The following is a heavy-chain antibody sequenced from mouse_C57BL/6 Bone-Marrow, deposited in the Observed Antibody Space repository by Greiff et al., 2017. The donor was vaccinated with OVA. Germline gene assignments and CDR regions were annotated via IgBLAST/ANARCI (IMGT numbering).Heavy chain of an antibody. D-gene: IGHD4-1*01. CDR2: IRSKSNNYAT. CDR3: APLTGKGSFAY. V-gene: IGHV10-1*01. Sequence: GGGLVQPKGSLKLSCAASGFSFNTYAMNWVRQAPGKGLEWVARIRSKSNNYATYYADSVKDRFTISRDDSESMLYLQMNNLKTEDTAMYYCAPLTGKGSFAYWGQGTLVTVSA. CDR1: GFSFNTYA. J-gene: IGHJ3*01.